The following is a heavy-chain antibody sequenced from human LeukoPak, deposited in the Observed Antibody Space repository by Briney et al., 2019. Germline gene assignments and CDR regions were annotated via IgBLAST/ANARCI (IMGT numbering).Heavy chain of an antibody. CDR3: AGGSSGTLDY. CDR1: GLSITFYW. D-gene: IGHD1-1*01. V-gene: IGHV3-7*04. J-gene: IGHJ4*01. CDR2: IEQDARES. Sequence: GGSLRLTCAASGLSITFYWMTWVRQAPGKGLGWVANIEQDARESYYADSLKGRFTISRDNTKNSLYLQMKSLRGDDTAVYYCAGGSSGTLDYWGPGILVTVSS.